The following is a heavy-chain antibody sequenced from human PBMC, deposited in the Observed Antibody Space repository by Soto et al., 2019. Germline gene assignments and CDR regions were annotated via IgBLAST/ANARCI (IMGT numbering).Heavy chain of an antibody. CDR2: IYPADSDT. CDR3: ARAYVGYCTGGSCRNWFDP. J-gene: IGHJ5*02. D-gene: IGHD2-15*01. Sequence: ESLKISCNGSGYSFTSYWIGWVRQMPGKGLEWMGIIYPADSDTRYSPSFQGQVTISADKSISTAYLQWSSLKASDSAMYYCARAYVGYCTGGSCRNWFDPWGQGTLVT. CDR1: GYSFTSYW. V-gene: IGHV5-51*01.